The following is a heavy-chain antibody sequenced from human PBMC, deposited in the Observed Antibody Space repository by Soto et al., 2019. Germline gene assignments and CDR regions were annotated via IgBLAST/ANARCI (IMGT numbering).Heavy chain of an antibody. J-gene: IGHJ4*02. V-gene: IGHV4-61*01. CDR2: FDYTGST. Sequence: QVQLQESGPGLVKPSETLSLTCTVSGGSVSSGNYYWSWIRQPPGKGLEWIGYFDYTGSTNYNPSLKSRVTISIDASKNQFSLRLSSVTAADTAVYYCARSMHYSDGSNYSPFDYWGQGTLVTVSS. CDR1: GGSVSSGNYY. D-gene: IGHD3-22*01. CDR3: ARSMHYSDGSNYSPFDY.